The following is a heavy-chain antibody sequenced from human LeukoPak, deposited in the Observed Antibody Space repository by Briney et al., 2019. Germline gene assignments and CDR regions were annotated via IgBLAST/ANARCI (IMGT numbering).Heavy chain of an antibody. D-gene: IGHD3-22*01. Sequence: ESLTLSCKGSGYSFTSYWIGWVRQMPGKGLEWMGLIYPGDSDTRYSPSFQGQVTISADKSISTAYLQWSSLKASDTAMYYCARQAGYDSSGYYPYWFDYWGQGTLVTVSS. CDR2: IYPGDSDT. CDR3: ARQAGYDSSGYYPYWFDY. J-gene: IGHJ4*02. V-gene: IGHV5-51*01. CDR1: GYSFTSYW.